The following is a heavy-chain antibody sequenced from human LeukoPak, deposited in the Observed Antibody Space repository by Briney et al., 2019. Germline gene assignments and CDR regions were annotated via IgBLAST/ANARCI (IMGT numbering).Heavy chain of an antibody. CDR1: GFTFSRSW. CDR3: ARPPLYSSGWSPYYFDY. J-gene: IGHJ4*02. V-gene: IGHV3-74*01. D-gene: IGHD6-19*01. Sequence: PPGGSLRLSCAASGFTFSRSWMHWVRQAPGKGLVWVSRINSDGSSTNYADSVKGRFTTSRDNAKNTLYLQMNSLRAEDTAVFYCARPPLYSSGWSPYYFDYWGQGALVTVSS. CDR2: INSDGSST.